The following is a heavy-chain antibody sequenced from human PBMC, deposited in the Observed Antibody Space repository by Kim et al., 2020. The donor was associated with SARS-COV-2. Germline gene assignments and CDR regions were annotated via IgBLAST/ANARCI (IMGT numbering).Heavy chain of an antibody. CDR3: AREGRFVAAAGNYYYYGMDV. J-gene: IGHJ6*02. V-gene: IGHV4-31*03. CDR1: GGSISSGGYY. CDR2: IYYSRST. D-gene: IGHD6-13*01. Sequence: SETLSLTCTVSGGSISSGGYYWSWIRQHPGKGLEWIGYIYYSRSTYYNPSLKSRVTISVDTSKNQFSLKLSSVTAADTAVYYCAREGRFVAAAGNYYYYGMDVWGQGTTVTVSS.